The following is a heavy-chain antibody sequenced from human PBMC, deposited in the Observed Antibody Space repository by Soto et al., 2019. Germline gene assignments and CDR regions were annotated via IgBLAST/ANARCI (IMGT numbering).Heavy chain of an antibody. CDR2: FSYSGST. D-gene: IGHD2-8*01. V-gene: IGHV4-59*11. Sequence: SETLSLTCSVSGXSISNHYWSWIRQPPGKGLEWIGYFSYSGSTDYNPSLKSRVTISVDTSKNQFSLKLSSVTAADTAVYYCVGEMYGGFRFDYWGQGTLVTVSS. J-gene: IGHJ4*02. CDR1: GXSISNHY. CDR3: VGEMYGGFRFDY.